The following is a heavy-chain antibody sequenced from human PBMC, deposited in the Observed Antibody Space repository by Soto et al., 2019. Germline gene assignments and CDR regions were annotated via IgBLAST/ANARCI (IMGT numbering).Heavy chain of an antibody. V-gene: IGHV3-11*06. D-gene: IGHD2-21*01. Sequence: PGGSLRLSCATSGFSFSDSYMSWIRQAPGKGLEWISYISPRSTFRDYAESVKGRFTISRDGVKKSLYLQMNNLTAGDTGVYYCARGGGGGLFDPWGQGSLVTVSS. CDR3: ARGGGGGLFDP. J-gene: IGHJ5*02. CDR2: ISPRSTFR. CDR1: GFSFSDSY.